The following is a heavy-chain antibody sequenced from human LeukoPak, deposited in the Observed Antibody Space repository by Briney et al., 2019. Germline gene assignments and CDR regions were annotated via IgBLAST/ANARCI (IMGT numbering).Heavy chain of an antibody. V-gene: IGHV4-61*05. J-gene: IGHJ6*02. CDR2: IYYSGST. CDR1: GGSISSSSYY. Sequence: SETLSLTCTVSGGSISSSSYYWGWIRQPPGKGLEWIEYIYYSGSTNYNPSLKSRVTISVDTSKNQFSLKLSSVTAADTAVYYCARHFVVVPAATDYYYYGMDVWGQGTTVTVSS. D-gene: IGHD2-2*01. CDR3: ARHFVVVPAATDYYYYGMDV.